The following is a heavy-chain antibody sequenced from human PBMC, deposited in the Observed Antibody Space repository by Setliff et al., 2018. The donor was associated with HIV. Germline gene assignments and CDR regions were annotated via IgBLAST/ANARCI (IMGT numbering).Heavy chain of an antibody. J-gene: IGHJ6*03. D-gene: IGHD2-8*02. CDR3: ARVSITYWYSIPRDYYYYMDV. Sequence: SETLSLTCTVSGGSINSTSYYWGWIRQPPGKGLEWIGEINHSGRTKYSPSLRSRVSISVDTSKTQFSLKLSSVTAADTAVYYCARVSITYWYSIPRDYYYYMDVWGEGTTVTVSS. CDR1: GGSINSTSYY. CDR2: INHSGRT. V-gene: IGHV4-39*07.